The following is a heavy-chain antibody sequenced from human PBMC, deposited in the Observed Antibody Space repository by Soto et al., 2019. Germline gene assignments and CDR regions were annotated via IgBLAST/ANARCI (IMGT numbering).Heavy chain of an antibody. V-gene: IGHV3-23*01. CDR1: GFRFGNYA. Sequence: EVQLLESGGGLVQPGGSLRLSCAGSGFRFGNYAMSWVRQAPGKGLEWVAAITGSGGRTYHAESVKGRLTISRDNSKNTLYLQMNSLRVEDTAVYYCAKDSWGGAGSGWSHDYWGQGILVTVSS. CDR2: ITGSGGRT. J-gene: IGHJ4*02. D-gene: IGHD6-19*01. CDR3: AKDSWGGAGSGWSHDY.